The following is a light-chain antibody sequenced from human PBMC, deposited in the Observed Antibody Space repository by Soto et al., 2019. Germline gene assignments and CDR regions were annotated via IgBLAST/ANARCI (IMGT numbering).Light chain of an antibody. CDR1: QNINNY. CDR3: QQYENLPT. CDR2: DAS. Sequence: DIQMTQSPSSLSASVGERVTITCQASQNINNYLNWYQQRPGRAPKLLIYDASNLEAGVPSRFRGSGSGTDFTFTISRLQPEDIATYYCQQYENLPTFGQGTRLEI. J-gene: IGKJ5*01. V-gene: IGKV1-33*01.